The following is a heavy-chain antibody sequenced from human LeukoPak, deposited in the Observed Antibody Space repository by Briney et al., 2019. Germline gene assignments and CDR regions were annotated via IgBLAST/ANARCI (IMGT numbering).Heavy chain of an antibody. CDR1: GFTFSSYA. V-gene: IGHV3-30*04. D-gene: IGHD5-24*01. CDR3: ARDRHSEMATILDY. CDR2: ISYDGSNK. Sequence: GRSLRLSCAASGFTFSSYAMHWGRRAPGRGLGRVAGISYDGSNKYYADSVKGRFTISRDNSKNTLYLQMNSLRAEDTAVYYCARDRHSEMATILDYWGQGTLITVSS. J-gene: IGHJ4*02.